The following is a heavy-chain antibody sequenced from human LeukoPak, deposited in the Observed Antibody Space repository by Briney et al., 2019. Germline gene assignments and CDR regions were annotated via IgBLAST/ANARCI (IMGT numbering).Heavy chain of an antibody. CDR1: GFIFSDYY. D-gene: IGHD5-18*01. Sequence: GSLRLSCAASGFIFSDYYMSWIRQAPGKGLEWIGYIYYSGSTNYNPSLKSRVTISVDTSKNQFSLKLSSVTAADTAVYYCAAGYSYGFLVSGGMDVWGQGTTVTVSS. CDR2: IYYSGST. V-gene: IGHV4-59*01. J-gene: IGHJ6*02. CDR3: AAGYSYGFLVSGGMDV.